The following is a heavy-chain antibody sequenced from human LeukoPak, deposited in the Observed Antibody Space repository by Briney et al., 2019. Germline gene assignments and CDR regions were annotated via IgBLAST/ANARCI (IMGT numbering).Heavy chain of an antibody. CDR1: GLTFSSYR. J-gene: IGHJ3*02. CDR2: IKQDGSEK. Sequence: GGSLRLSCAASGLTFSSYRMSWVRQAPGKGLEWVANIKQDGSEKYYVDSVKGRFTISRDNAKNSLYLQMNSLRAEDTAVYYCARDFGGGLWFGELLGAFDIWGQGTMVTVSS. CDR3: ARDFGGGLWFGELLGAFDI. D-gene: IGHD3-10*01. V-gene: IGHV3-7*03.